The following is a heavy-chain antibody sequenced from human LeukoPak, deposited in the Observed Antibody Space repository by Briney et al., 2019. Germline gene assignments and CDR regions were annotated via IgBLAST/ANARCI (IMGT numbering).Heavy chain of an antibody. CDR1: GYTFTTYG. CDR3: ARGGFYYYDMNAFDI. D-gene: IGHD3-22*01. Sequence: ASVKVSCKASGYTFTTYGISWVRQAPGQRLEWMGWISAYNGNTNYAQKLQGRVTMTRDMSTSTVYMEVSSLRSEDTAVYFCARGGFYYYDMNAFDIWGQGTMVTVSS. J-gene: IGHJ3*02. V-gene: IGHV1-18*01. CDR2: ISAYNGNT.